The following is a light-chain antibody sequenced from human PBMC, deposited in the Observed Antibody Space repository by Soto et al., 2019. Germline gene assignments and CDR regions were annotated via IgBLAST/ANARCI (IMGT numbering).Light chain of an antibody. CDR1: QDISNY. J-gene: IGKJ4*01. CDR3: QQYDNLLLT. V-gene: IGKV1-33*01. Sequence: QMTQSPSSLSASLGDRVTITCQASQDISNYLNWYQQKPGKAPKLLIYDASNLETGVPSRFSGSGSGTDFTFTISSLQPEDIATYYCQQYDNLLLTFGGGTNVDIK. CDR2: DAS.